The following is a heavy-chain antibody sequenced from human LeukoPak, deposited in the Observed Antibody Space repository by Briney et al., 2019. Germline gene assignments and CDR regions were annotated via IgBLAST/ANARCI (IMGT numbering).Heavy chain of an antibody. CDR3: ARDGEYCSGGSCREYFQH. CDR2: IIPILGTA. D-gene: IGHD2-15*01. CDR1: GGTFSSYT. Sequence: ASVKVSCKASGGTFSSYTISWVRQAPGQGLEWMGRIIPILGTANYAQKFQGRVTITADKSTSTAYMELSSLRSEDTAVYYCARDGEYCSGGSCREYFQHWGQGTLVTVSS. V-gene: IGHV1-69*08. J-gene: IGHJ1*01.